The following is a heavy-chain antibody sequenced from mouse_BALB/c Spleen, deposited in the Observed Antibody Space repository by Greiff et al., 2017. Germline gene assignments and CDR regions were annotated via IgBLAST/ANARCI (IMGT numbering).Heavy chain of an antibody. Sequence: QVQLQQSGPELVKPGASVKMSCKASGYPFTAYVISWVKQRTGQGLEWIGEIYPGSGSTYYNEKFTGKATLTADKSSNTAYMQLSSLTSEDSAVYFCARLDYGSSFYYAMDYWGQGTSVTVSS. CDR2: IYPGSGST. CDR3: ARLDYGSSFYYAMDY. D-gene: IGHD1-1*01. V-gene: IGHV1-81*01. CDR1: GYPFTAYV. J-gene: IGHJ4*01.